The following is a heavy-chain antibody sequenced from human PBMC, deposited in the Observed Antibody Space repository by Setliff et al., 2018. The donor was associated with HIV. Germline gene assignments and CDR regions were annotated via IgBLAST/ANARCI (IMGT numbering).Heavy chain of an antibody. CDR1: GFTFSGYR. CDR2: ISSRGSTI. V-gene: IGHV3-48*04. Sequence: PGGSLRLSCAAAGFTFSGYRMNWVRQAPGKGLEWVSYISSRGSTIYYADSVKGRFTISRDNAKNSLYLQMNTLRAEDTAVYFCARSPYGDYGLDYWGQGTLVTVSS. J-gene: IGHJ4*02. CDR3: ARSPYGDYGLDY. D-gene: IGHD4-17*01.